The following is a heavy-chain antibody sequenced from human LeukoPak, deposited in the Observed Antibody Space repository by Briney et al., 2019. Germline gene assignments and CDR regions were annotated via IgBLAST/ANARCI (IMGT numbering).Heavy chain of an antibody. CDR2: ISYTGSS. CDR3: ARGDY. J-gene: IGHJ4*02. Sequence: SQTLSLTCTVSGASNSSVGYYWSWIRQHPGKGLEWIGFISYTGSSYYNSSLQSRVLISRDTFKNQFSLKMNSVIVADTAMYYCARGDYWGRGTLVTVSS. V-gene: IGHV4-31*03. CDR1: GASNSSVGYY.